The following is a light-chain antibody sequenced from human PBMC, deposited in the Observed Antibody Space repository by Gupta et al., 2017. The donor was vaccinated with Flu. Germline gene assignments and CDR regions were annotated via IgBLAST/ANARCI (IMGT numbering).Light chain of an antibody. J-gene: IGLJ1*01. CDR1: SSNIGSNY. Sequence: QSVLAQPPSASGTPGQRVTMSCSGTSSNIGSNYLNCYQQVPGTDPKLLIYGNNQRPSGVPARPSGSTSGTSASLAIRGLPSEDDADYYCSAWDDSLNGHYVFGTGTTVTVL. CDR3: SAWDDSLNGHYV. V-gene: IGLV1-44*01. CDR2: GNN.